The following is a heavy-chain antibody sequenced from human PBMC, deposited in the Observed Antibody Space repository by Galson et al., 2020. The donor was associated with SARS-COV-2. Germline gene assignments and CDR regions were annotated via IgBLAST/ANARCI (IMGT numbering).Heavy chain of an antibody. CDR2: IKQDGSEK. Sequence: GGSLRLSCAASGFTFSSYWMSWVSQAPGKGLEWVANIKQDGSEKYYVDSVKDRFTISRDNAKNSLYLQMNSLRTEDTAVYYCARDPGAVLLGFGELEAGWFDPWGQGTLVTVSS. D-gene: IGHD3-10*01. V-gene: IGHV3-7*01. CDR3: ARDPGAVLLGFGELEAGWFDP. J-gene: IGHJ5*02. CDR1: GFTFSSYW.